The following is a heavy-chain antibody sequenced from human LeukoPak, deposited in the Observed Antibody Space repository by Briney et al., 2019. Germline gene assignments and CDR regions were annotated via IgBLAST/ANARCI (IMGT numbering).Heavy chain of an antibody. V-gene: IGHV3-48*01. CDR1: GFSFSYYE. CDR3: ARSYGSGSYYHFYYYMDV. Sequence: GGSLRLSCAASGFSFSYYEMNWVRQAPGKGLEWVSYISSSSSTIYYADSVKGRFTISRDDAKNSLYLQMNSLRAEDTAVYYCARSYGSGSYYHFYYYMDVWGKGTTVTVSS. J-gene: IGHJ6*03. CDR2: ISSSSSTI. D-gene: IGHD3-10*01.